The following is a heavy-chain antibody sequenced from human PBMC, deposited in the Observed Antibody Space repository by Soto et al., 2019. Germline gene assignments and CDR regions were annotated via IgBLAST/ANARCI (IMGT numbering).Heavy chain of an antibody. CDR2: ISTDGSIT. CDR3: ARDIGYGGN. V-gene: IGHV3-74*01. D-gene: IGHD3-16*01. CDR1: GFTFSTSW. Sequence: EVQLVESGGGLVQPGGSLRLSCTTSGFTFSTSWMHWVRQTPGKGLLWVSHISTDGSITNYADSAKSRFTISRDNAKNTLFLQMNNLGAEDTAVYFCARDIGYGGNWGQGTLVTVSS. J-gene: IGHJ4*02.